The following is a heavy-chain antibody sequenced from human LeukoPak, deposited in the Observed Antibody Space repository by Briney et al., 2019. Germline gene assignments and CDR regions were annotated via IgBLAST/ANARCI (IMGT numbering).Heavy chain of an antibody. V-gene: IGHV5-51*01. D-gene: IGHD6-13*01. CDR1: GYSFTSYW. CDR2: IYPGDSDT. CDR3: ARHVRAGRIAAAGNIGDY. Sequence: GESLKISCKGSGYSFTSYWIGWVRQMPGKGLEWMGIIYPGDSDTRYSPSFQGQVTISADKSISTAYLQWSSLKASDTAMYYCARHVRAGRIAAAGNIGDYWGQGTLVTVSS. J-gene: IGHJ4*02.